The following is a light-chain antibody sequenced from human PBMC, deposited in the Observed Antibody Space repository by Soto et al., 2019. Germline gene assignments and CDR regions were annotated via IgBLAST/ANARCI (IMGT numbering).Light chain of an antibody. CDR2: GVS. V-gene: IGKV3-20*01. CDR1: QRLSASD. CDR3: QQYGSSPLIT. Sequence: EIVLTQSPGTLSLSPGQIATLSCRASQRLSASDIAWYQQKPGQAPKFLIYGVSSRATGLPDRFSGSGSGTDFTLTLSRLEPEDFAVYHCQQYGSSPLITFGQGTRREI. J-gene: IGKJ5*01.